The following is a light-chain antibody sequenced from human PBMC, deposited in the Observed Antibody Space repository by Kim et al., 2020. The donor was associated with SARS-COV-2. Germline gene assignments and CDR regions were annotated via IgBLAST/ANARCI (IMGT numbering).Light chain of an antibody. J-gene: IGKJ5*01. CDR1: QSLVHSDGNNY. CDR2: KIS. Sequence: ASISCRSSQSLVHSDGNNYLSWRQRRPGQPPRLRIYKISGRFSGVPDRVSGRRAETDFTLKISRVEAEDDGVYYCMQATQFPLTFGQGTRLEIK. V-gene: IGKV2-24*01. CDR3: MQATQFPLT.